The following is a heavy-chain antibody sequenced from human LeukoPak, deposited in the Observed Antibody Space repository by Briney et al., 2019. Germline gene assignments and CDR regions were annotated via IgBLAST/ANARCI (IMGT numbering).Heavy chain of an antibody. CDR1: GGTFSSYA. CDR3: ACYGSGSYYNAAFDI. D-gene: IGHD3-10*01. Sequence: SVKVSCKASGGTFSSYAISWVRQAPGQGLEWMGGIIPIFGTANYAQKFQGRVTITADESTSTASMEMSSLRSEDTAVYYCACYGSGSYYNAAFDIWGQGTMVTVSS. CDR2: IIPIFGTA. V-gene: IGHV1-69*13. J-gene: IGHJ3*02.